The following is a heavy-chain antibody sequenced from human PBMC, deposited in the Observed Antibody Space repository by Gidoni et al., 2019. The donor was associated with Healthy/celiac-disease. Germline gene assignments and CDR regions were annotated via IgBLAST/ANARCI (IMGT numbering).Heavy chain of an antibody. V-gene: IGHV4-34*01. CDR3: ARGHIAVAGPNFNY. CDR1: GGSFSCSY. D-gene: IGHD6-19*01. Sequence: QVQLQQWGAGLFNPSETLSLTRAVYGGSFSCSYWSWIRQPPGKGLEWTGEINHSGSTNYNPSLKSRVTISVDTSKNQFSLKLSSVTAADTAVYYCARGHIAVAGPNFNYWGQGTLVTVSS. J-gene: IGHJ4*02. CDR2: INHSGST.